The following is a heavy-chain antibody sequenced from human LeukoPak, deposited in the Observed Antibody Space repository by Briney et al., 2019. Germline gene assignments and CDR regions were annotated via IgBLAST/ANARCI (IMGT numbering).Heavy chain of an antibody. J-gene: IGHJ6*02. CDR3: ARDKSLTTIFGVVNMRYYYYGMDV. CDR2: ISYDGSNK. D-gene: IGHD3-3*01. CDR1: GFTFSSYA. V-gene: IGHV3-30-3*01. Sequence: PGGSLRLSCAASGFTFSSYAMHWVRQAPGKGLERVAVISYDGSNKYYADSVKGRFTISRDNSKNTLYLQMNSLRAEDTAVYYCARDKSLTTIFGVVNMRYYYYGMDVWGQGTTVTVSS.